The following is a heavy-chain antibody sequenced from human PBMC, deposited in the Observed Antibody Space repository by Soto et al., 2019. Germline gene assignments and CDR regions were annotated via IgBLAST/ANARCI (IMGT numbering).Heavy chain of an antibody. V-gene: IGHV4-31*03. CDR3: ARSSDDYYGSGSYYGYFDY. J-gene: IGHJ4*02. CDR2: IYYSGST. CDR1: GGSISSGGYY. D-gene: IGHD3-10*01. Sequence: TLSLTCTVSGGSISSGGYYWSWIRQHPGKGLEWIGYIYYSGSTYYNPSLKSRVTISVDTSKNQFSLKLSSVTAADTAVYYCARSSDDYYGSGSYYGYFDYWGQGTLVTVSS.